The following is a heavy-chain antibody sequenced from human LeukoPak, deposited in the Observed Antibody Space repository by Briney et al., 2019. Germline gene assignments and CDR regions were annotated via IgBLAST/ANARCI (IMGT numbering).Heavy chain of an antibody. Sequence: GGTLRLSCAASGFTFDDYAMHWVRQAPGKGLEWVSGINWNSGSIAYGDSVKGRFTISRDNAKNSLYLQMNSLRPEDTALYYCAKLGSYDSSGYAFDYWGQGTLVTVSS. V-gene: IGHV3-9*01. J-gene: IGHJ4*02. CDR3: AKLGSYDSSGYAFDY. D-gene: IGHD3-22*01. CDR2: INWNSGSI. CDR1: GFTFDDYA.